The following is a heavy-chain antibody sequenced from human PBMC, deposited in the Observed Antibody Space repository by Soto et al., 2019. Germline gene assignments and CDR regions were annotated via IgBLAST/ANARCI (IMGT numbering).Heavy chain of an antibody. V-gene: IGHV3-21*01. D-gene: IGHD6-25*01. CDR3: TRDASRESSARGWFDP. CDR2: ISSNSAYI. CDR1: GFTCRSFT. Sequence: GGSLRLSCAASGFTCRSFTMNWVRQAPGKGLEWVSTISSNSAYIYYTDALRGRFTISRDNAKNSLHLQMNSLRAEDTAVYYCTRDASRESSARGWFDPWGPGTLVTVSS. J-gene: IGHJ5*02.